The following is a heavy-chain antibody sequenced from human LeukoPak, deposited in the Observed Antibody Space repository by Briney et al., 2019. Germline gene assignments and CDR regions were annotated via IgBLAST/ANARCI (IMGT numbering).Heavy chain of an antibody. CDR1: GYTFTSYY. D-gene: IGHD2-2*01. J-gene: IGHJ4*02. CDR3: ATQLNDAFFDY. V-gene: IGHV1-46*01. Sequence: ASVKVSCKASGYTFTSYYMHWVRQAPGQGLEWMGIINPSGGSTSYAQKFQGRVTMTRDTSTSTVYMELSSLRSEDTAVHYCATQLNDAFFDYWGQGTLVTVSS. CDR2: INPSGGST.